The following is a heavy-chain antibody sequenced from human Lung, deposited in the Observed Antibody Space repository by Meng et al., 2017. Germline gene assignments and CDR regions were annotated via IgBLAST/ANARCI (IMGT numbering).Heavy chain of an antibody. D-gene: IGHD2-21*02. Sequence: SETLSLTCTVSGGSISSGGYYWSWIRQHPGKGLEWIGYIYYSGSTYYNPSLKSRVTISVDTSKNQFSLKLSSVTAADTTVYYCARFEVPYCGGDCYSSAPLDAFDIWGQGTMVTVSS. J-gene: IGHJ3*02. CDR1: GGSISSGGYY. CDR3: ARFEVPYCGGDCYSSAPLDAFDI. V-gene: IGHV4-31*03. CDR2: IYYSGST.